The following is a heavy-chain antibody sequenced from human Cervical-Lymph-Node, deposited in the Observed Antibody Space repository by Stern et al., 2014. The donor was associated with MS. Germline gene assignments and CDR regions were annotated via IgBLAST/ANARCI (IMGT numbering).Heavy chain of an antibody. CDR2: IMPIFDSE. CDR1: GGSFRSLA. CDR3: ARERVDMGESGGIMDQ. Sequence: VQLVQSGAEVRKPGSSVKVSCKASGGSFRSLAISWVRQATGQGLEWMGGIMPIFDSENYAQKFQGRVTITVDESTTTVYMELRSLRSEDTAVYYCARERVDMGESGGIMDQWGQGTLVTVSS. D-gene: IGHD1-26*01. V-gene: IGHV1-69*01. J-gene: IGHJ4*02.